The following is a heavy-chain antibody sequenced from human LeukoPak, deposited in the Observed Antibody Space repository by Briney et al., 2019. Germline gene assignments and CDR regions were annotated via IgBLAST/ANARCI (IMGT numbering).Heavy chain of an antibody. J-gene: IGHJ5*02. V-gene: IGHV3-74*01. CDR2: IDYDGITT. CDR1: GFSLSTFW. CDR3: ARSIAVAGRKGWFDP. Sequence: GGSLRLSCAASGFSLSTFWMHWVRQAPGKGLAWVSRIDYDGITTTYADSVKGRFTISRDNSKNTLYLQMNSLRAEDTAVYYCARSIAVAGRKGWFDPWGQGTLVTVSS. D-gene: IGHD6-19*01.